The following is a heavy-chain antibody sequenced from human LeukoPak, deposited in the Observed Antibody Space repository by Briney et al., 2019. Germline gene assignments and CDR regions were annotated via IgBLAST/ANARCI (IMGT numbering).Heavy chain of an antibody. V-gene: IGHV3-21*01. CDR2: ISSSSTNT. Sequence: GGSLRLSCVASGMTFSSYTMNWVRQAPGKGLEWVSSISSSSTNTHYADSMKGRFTISRDIAKNSLYLQMNSLRAEDTAVYYCARAVPQDYDLDAFDIWGQGTMVTVSS. J-gene: IGHJ3*02. D-gene: IGHD3-22*01. CDR1: GMTFSSYT. CDR3: ARAVPQDYDLDAFDI.